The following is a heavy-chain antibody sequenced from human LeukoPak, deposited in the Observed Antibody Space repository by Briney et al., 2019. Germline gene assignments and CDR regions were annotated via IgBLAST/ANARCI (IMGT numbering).Heavy chain of an antibody. CDR1: GDSISSYY. Sequence: SETLSLTCTVSGDSISSYYWSWVRQPPGKGLEWIGYIYFRGSTNYNPSLKSRVTISVDTSKNQFSLKLSSVTAADTAVYYCARGIYDSSGYYSPRVAFDIWGQGTMVTVSS. CDR2: IYFRGST. J-gene: IGHJ3*02. V-gene: IGHV4-59*08. CDR3: ARGIYDSSGYYSPRVAFDI. D-gene: IGHD3-22*01.